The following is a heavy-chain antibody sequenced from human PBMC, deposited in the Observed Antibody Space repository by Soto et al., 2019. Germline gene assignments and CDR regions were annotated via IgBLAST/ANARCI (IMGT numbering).Heavy chain of an antibody. V-gene: IGHV3-7*01. CDR1: GFTFSSYW. CDR2: IKQDGSEK. CDR3: ARIRTPFKYYVGY. Sequence: EVQLVESGGGLVQPGGSLRLSCAASGFTFSSYWMSWVRQAPGKGLEWVANIKQDGSEKYYVDSVKGRFTISRDNAKNSLALQMNSLRAEDAAVYYCARIRTPFKYYVGYWGQGTLVTVSS. J-gene: IGHJ4*02.